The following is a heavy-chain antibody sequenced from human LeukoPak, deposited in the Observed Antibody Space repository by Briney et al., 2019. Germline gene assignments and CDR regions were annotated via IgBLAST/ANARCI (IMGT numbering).Heavy chain of an antibody. J-gene: IGHJ4*02. Sequence: ASVKVSCKASGYTFAGYYMHWVRQAPGQGLEWMGWISPNSGGTNYAQKFQGRVTMTRDTSISTAYMELSRLRSDDTAVYYCAREGAGCSSTSCSEEFDYWGQGTLVTVSS. CDR3: AREGAGCSSTSCSEEFDY. V-gene: IGHV1-2*02. D-gene: IGHD2-2*01. CDR1: GYTFAGYY. CDR2: ISPNSGGT.